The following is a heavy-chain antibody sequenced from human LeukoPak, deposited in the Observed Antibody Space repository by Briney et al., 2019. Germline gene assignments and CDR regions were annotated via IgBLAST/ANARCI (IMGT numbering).Heavy chain of an antibody. CDR2: IYTSGST. D-gene: IGHD6-13*01. CDR1: GGSISSYY. Sequence: SETLSLTCTVSGGSISSYYWSWIRQAAGKGLQWIGRIYTSGSTDYNPSLKTRLTMSVDTSKNQFSLKLSSVTAAHTAVYYCARGGSSWQSFDYWGQGTLVTVSS. CDR3: ARGGSSWQSFDY. J-gene: IGHJ4*02. V-gene: IGHV4-4*07.